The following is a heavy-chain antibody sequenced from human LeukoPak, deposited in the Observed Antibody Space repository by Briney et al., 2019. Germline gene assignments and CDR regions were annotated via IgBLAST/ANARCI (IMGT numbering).Heavy chain of an antibody. D-gene: IGHD1-1*01. CDR1: GFTFSSYA. CDR2: ISSNGGST. Sequence: GGSLRLSCSASGFTFSSYAMHWVRQAPGKGLEYVSAISSNGGSTYYANSVKGRFTISRDNSKNTLYLQMSSLRAEDTAVYYCVKDRINWNDPRDPDAFDMWGQGTMVTVSS. CDR3: VKDRINWNDPRDPDAFDM. J-gene: IGHJ3*02. V-gene: IGHV3-64D*06.